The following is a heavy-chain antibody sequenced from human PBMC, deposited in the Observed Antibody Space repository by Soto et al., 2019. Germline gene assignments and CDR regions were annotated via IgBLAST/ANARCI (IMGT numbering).Heavy chain of an antibody. CDR1: GGSFSGYY. Sequence: SETLSLTCAVYGGSFSGYYWSWIRQPPGKGLEWIGEINHSGSTNYNPSLKSRVTISVDTSKNQFSLKLSSVTAADTAVYYCARPLPADCTNGVCYTEPQYYFDYWGQGTLVTVSS. D-gene: IGHD2-8*01. CDR3: ARPLPADCTNGVCYTEPQYYFDY. J-gene: IGHJ4*02. CDR2: INHSGST. V-gene: IGHV4-34*01.